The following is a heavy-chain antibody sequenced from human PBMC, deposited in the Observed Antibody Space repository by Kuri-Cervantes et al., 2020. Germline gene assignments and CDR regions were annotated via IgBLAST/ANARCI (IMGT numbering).Heavy chain of an antibody. D-gene: IGHD3-3*01. CDR1: GFTFSNYA. V-gene: IGHV3-23*01. J-gene: IGHJ4*02. CDR2: ISGSGGST. CDR3: ARGGGYYTFDY. Sequence: GESLKISCAASGFTFSNYAMSWVRRAPGKGLEWVSAISGSGGSTYYVDSVKGRFTISRDNAKNSLYLQMSSLRAEDTAVYYCARGGGYYTFDYWGQVTLVTVSS.